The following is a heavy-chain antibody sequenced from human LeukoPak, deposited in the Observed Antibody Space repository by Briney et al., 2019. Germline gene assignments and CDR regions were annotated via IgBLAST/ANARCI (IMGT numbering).Heavy chain of an antibody. J-gene: IGHJ4*02. V-gene: IGHV1-2*02. D-gene: IGHD6-13*01. Sequence: GASVKVSCKASGYTFTGYYMHWVRQAPGQGLEWMGWINPNSGGTNYAQKFQGRVTMTRDTSISTAYMELSRLRSDDTAVYYCARDNVIQYSSSWYDYWGQGTLVTVSS. CDR3: ARDNVIQYSSSWYDY. CDR2: INPNSGGT. CDR1: GYTFTGYY.